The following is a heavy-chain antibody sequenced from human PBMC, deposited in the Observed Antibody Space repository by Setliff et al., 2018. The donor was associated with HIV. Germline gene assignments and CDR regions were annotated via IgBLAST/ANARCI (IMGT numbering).Heavy chain of an antibody. CDR1: GGSISSSSYY. CDR3: ARHDGGGWYVRVLATSFDY. D-gene: IGHD6-19*01. J-gene: IGHJ4*02. CDR2: IYYSGRT. V-gene: IGHV4-39*01. Sequence: LTCPVSGGSISSSSYYWGLIRQPPGKGLEWIGSIYYSGRTYYNPSLKRRVTISVDTSKNQFSLKLSSVTAADTAVYYCARHDGGGWYVRVLATSFDYWGQGTLVTVS.